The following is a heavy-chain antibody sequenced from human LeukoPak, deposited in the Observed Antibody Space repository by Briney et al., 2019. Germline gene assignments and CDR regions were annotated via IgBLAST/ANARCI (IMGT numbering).Heavy chain of an antibody. CDR2: ISGSGGST. J-gene: IGHJ4*02. D-gene: IGHD3-22*01. Sequence: GGSLRLSCAASGFTFSSYWMSWVRQAPGKGLEWVSAISGSGGSTYYADSVKGRFTGSRDNSKNTVYLQMNSLRAEDTAVYYCAKTDSSDYSYYFDYWGQGTLVTVSS. CDR3: AKTDSSDYSYYFDY. CDR1: GFTFSSYW. V-gene: IGHV3-23*01.